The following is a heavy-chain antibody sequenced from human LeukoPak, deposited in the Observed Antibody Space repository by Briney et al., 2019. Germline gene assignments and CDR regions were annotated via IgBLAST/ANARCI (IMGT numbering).Heavy chain of an antibody. J-gene: IGHJ4*02. D-gene: IGHD7-27*01. V-gene: IGHV5-51*01. CDR1: GYSLTSYW. Sequence: GESLKISCKGSGYSLTSYWIGWVRPMPGKGLEWMGIIYPGDSDTRYSPSFQGQVTISADKSISTAYLQWSSLKASDTAMYYCARYLPGASYYFDYWGQGTLVTVSS. CDR3: ARYLPGASYYFDY. CDR2: IYPGDSDT.